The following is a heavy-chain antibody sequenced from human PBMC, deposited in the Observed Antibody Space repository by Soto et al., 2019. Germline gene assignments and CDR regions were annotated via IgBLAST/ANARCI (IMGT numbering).Heavy chain of an antibody. CDR1: GYSFTNYW. Sequence: EVQLVQSGAEVRKPGESLKISCKGSGYSFTNYWIGWVRQMPGKGLEWMGIIYPGDSETRYSPSFRGQVTISVDKAISTAYLQWGSLKASDTAMYYCARHQAGYCSSPSCYAFDYWGQGTLVTVSS. D-gene: IGHD2-2*01. CDR2: IYPGDSET. J-gene: IGHJ4*02. CDR3: ARHQAGYCSSPSCYAFDY. V-gene: IGHV5-51*01.